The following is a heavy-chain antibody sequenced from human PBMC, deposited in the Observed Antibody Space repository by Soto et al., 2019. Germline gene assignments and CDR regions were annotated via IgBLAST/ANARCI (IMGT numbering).Heavy chain of an antibody. V-gene: IGHV3-74*01. CDR1: GFIFSEYW. D-gene: IGHD2-8*01. J-gene: IGHJ4*02. Sequence: ELQLVESGGDIVQPGGSLRLSCAASGFIFSEYWMHWVRQVPGKGLVWVSRISNDGSSTHYADSVKGRFTISRDNSRNMLFLQMNSLRAEDTGVFYCARGGPGVPMYYSDYWGQGTLVTVAS. CDR3: ARGGPGVPMYYSDY. CDR2: ISNDGSST.